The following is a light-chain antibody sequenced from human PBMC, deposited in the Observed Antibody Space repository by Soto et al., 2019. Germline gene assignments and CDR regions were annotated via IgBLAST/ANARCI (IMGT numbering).Light chain of an antibody. V-gene: IGKV3-11*01. J-gene: IGKJ5*01. CDR1: QSVSSKY. CDR3: QQRSNWPSIT. CDR2: GTS. Sequence: EIVLTQSPVTLSLSPWERATLSCRASQSVSSKYLAWYQQKPGQAPRVLIYGTSIRASGVPARFSGSGSGTDFTLTISSLEPEDFAVYYCQQRSNWPSITFGQGTRLEIK.